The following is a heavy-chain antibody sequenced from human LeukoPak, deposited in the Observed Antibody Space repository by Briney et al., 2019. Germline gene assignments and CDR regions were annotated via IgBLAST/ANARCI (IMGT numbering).Heavy chain of an antibody. Sequence: PGGSLRLSCAASGFPFSSYAMHWVRQAPGKGLDWVTLISYDGSNKYYADSVKGRFTISRDNSKKTLYLQMNSLRAEDTAVYYCARDPNWRHDYEEVLFDPWGQGTLVTVSS. J-gene: IGHJ5*02. D-gene: IGHD4-17*01. V-gene: IGHV3-30-3*01. CDR3: ARDPNWRHDYEEVLFDP. CDR2: ISYDGSNK. CDR1: GFPFSSYA.